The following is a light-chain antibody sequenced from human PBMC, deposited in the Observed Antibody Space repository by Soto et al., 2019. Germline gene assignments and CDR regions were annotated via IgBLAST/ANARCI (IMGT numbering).Light chain of an antibody. V-gene: IGKV3-15*01. CDR1: QTISNN. CDR2: GAS. Sequence: EIVRTQSPATLSVSPGERATLSCRASQTISNNMAWYQQKPGQAPRLLIYGASTRASGIPARLSGRGSGTEFTLTISSLQSEDFAGYYCQQYNMWPLHTFCQGTKREIK. CDR3: QQYNMWPLHT. J-gene: IGKJ2*01.